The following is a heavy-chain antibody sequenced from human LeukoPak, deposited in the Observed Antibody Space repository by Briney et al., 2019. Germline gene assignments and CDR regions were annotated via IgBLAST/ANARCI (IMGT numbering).Heavy chain of an antibody. CDR3: ARAGGAALPGYYYYMDV. V-gene: IGHV3-74*01. D-gene: IGHD4-23*01. CDR2: INSDGSST. CDR1: GFTFSSYS. Sequence: GGSLRLSCAASGFTFSSYSMNWVRQAPGKGLVWVSRINSDGSSTSYADSVKGRFTISRDNAKNTLYLQMNSLRAEDTAVYYCARAGGAALPGYYYYMDVWGKGTTVTVSS. J-gene: IGHJ6*03.